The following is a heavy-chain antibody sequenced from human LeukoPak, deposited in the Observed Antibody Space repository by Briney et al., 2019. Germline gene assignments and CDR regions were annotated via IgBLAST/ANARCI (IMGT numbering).Heavy chain of an antibody. V-gene: IGHV4-34*01. J-gene: IGHJ5*02. CDR3: ARRGMTTVTRWFDP. D-gene: IGHD4-17*01. Sequence: SETLSLTCAVYGGSFSGYYWSWIRQPPGKGLEWIGEINHSGSTNYNPSLKSRVTISVDTSKNQFSLKLSSVTAADTAVYYCARRGMTTVTRWFDPWGQGTLVTVSS. CDR2: INHSGST. CDR1: GGSFSGYY.